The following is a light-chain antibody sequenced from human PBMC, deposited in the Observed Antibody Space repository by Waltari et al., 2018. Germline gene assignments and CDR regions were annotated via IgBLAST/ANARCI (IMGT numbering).Light chain of an antibody. V-gene: IGLV2-11*01. CDR2: DVS. CDR3: CSFAGSHTYVV. Sequence: QSALTQPRSVSGSPGQSVTISCTGTSSDVGGYNYVSWYQHHPGKAPKLMIYDVSKRPSGLPDRFTGSKSGNAASLTISGLQTEDEADYYCCSFAGSHTYVVFGGGTKLTVL. J-gene: IGLJ2*01. CDR1: SSDVGGYNY.